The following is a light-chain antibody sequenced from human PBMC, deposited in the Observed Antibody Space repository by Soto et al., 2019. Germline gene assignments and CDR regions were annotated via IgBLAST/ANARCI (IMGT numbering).Light chain of an antibody. CDR3: QSYDISLSVSVV. CDR2: EVS. Sequence: QSALTQPPSASGSPGQSVTISCTGTSSDVGGYNFVSWYQQHPGKAPKLMIYEVSKRPSGVPDRFSGSKSGNTASLTVSGLQAEDEADYYCQSYDISLSVSVVFGGGTKVTVL. J-gene: IGLJ2*01. V-gene: IGLV2-8*01. CDR1: SSDVGGYNF.